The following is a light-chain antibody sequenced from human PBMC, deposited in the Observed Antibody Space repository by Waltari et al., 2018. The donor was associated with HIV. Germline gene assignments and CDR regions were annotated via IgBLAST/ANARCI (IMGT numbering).Light chain of an antibody. J-gene: IGKJ5*01. CDR1: QDITNL. Sequence: DIQMTHSPSSLSASVGARVTITCQAGQDITNLLNWYHQKPGKSPKLLIYDASNLETGVPLRFSGSGSGTYFTFTSDSLQPEDIGTYYCQQYGHFVTFGQGTRLEI. CDR2: DAS. V-gene: IGKV1-33*01. CDR3: QQYGHFVT.